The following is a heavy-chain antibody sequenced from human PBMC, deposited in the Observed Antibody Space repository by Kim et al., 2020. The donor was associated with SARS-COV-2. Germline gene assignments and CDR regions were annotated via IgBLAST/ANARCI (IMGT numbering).Heavy chain of an antibody. Sequence: GGSLRLSCAASGFTFSSYAMSWVRQAPGKGLEWVSAISGSGGSTYYADSVKGRFTISRDNSKNTLYLQMNSLRAEDTAVYYCAKDSWDYSSSPAGYYYYGMDVWGQGTPVTVSS. V-gene: IGHV3-23*01. CDR3: AKDSWDYSSSPAGYYYYGMDV. J-gene: IGHJ6*02. CDR2: ISGSGGST. D-gene: IGHD6-6*01. CDR1: GFTFSSYA.